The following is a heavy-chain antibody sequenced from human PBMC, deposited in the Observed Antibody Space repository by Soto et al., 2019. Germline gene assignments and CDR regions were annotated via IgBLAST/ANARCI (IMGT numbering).Heavy chain of an antibody. Sequence: PSETLSLTCTVSGGSISSGGYYWSWIRQHPGKGLEWIGYIYYSGSTYYNPSLKSRVTISVDTSKNQFSLKLSSVTAADTVVYYCARLYYDFWSGPHYFDYWGQGTLVTV. CDR2: IYYSGST. J-gene: IGHJ4*02. V-gene: IGHV4-31*03. D-gene: IGHD3-3*01. CDR1: GGSISSGGYY. CDR3: ARLYYDFWSGPHYFDY.